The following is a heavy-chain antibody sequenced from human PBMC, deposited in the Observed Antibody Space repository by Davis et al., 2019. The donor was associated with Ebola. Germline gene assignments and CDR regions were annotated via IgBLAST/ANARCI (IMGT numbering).Heavy chain of an antibody. CDR2: FDPEDGET. Sequence: ASVKVSCQVSGYTLTELFMHWVRQAPGKGLEWMGGFDPEDGETIYAQKFQGRVTMTEDTSTDTAYMELSSLRSEDTAVYYCATLSIRQLGLDIYMDVWGKGTTVTVSS. V-gene: IGHV1-24*01. J-gene: IGHJ6*03. CDR1: GYTLTELF. D-gene: IGHD5-12*01. CDR3: ATLSIRQLGLDIYMDV.